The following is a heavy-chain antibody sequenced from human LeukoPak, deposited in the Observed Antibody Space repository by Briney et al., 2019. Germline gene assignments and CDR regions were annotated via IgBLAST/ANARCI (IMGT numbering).Heavy chain of an antibody. Sequence: ASVKVSCKASGYTFTSYYMHWVRQAPGQGLEWMGIINPSGGSTSYAQKFQGRVTITADKSTSTAYMELSSLRSEDTAVYYCARSSYSYGYEDYWGQGTLVTVSS. CDR3: ARSSYSYGYEDY. J-gene: IGHJ4*02. CDR2: INPSGGST. CDR1: GYTFTSYY. V-gene: IGHV1-46*01. D-gene: IGHD5-18*01.